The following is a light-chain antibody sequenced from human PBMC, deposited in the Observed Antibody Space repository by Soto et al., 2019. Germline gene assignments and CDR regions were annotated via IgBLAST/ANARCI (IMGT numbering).Light chain of an antibody. CDR2: EVS. CDR3: SSFAGNNNVV. Sequence: QSALTQPPSASGSPGQSVTISCTGTSSDVGGYNYVSWYQQHPGKAPKLMISEVSKRPSGVPDRFSGSKSGNTASLTVSGLHAEDEADYYCSSFAGNNNVVFGGGTKVTVL. CDR1: SSDVGGYNY. J-gene: IGLJ2*01. V-gene: IGLV2-8*01.